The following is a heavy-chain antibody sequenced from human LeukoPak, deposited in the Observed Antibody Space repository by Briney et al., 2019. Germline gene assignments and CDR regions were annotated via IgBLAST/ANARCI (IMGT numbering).Heavy chain of an antibody. Sequence: PGGSLRLSCAASGFTFSSYEMNWVRQAPGKGLEWVSYISSSGSTIYYADSVKGRFTISRDNAKNSLYLQMNSLRAEDTAVYYCAREKGSGSYYDPDAFDIWGQGTMVTVSS. J-gene: IGHJ3*02. CDR2: ISSSGSTI. D-gene: IGHD1-26*01. V-gene: IGHV3-48*03. CDR1: GFTFSSYE. CDR3: AREKGSGSYYDPDAFDI.